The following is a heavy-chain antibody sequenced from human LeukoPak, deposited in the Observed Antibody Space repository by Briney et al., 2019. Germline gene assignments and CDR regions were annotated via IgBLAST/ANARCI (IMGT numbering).Heavy chain of an antibody. J-gene: IGHJ5*02. CDR1: GYTFIGYY. D-gene: IGHD3-22*01. V-gene: IGHV1-2*02. CDR3: ARGLASGSYNWFDP. Sequence: ASVKVSCKASGYTFIGYYIHWVRQAPGQGLEWMGWINPNSGGTNSAQKFQGRVTMTRNTSISTAYMELSSLRSEDTAVYYCARGLASGSYNWFDPWGQGTLVTVSS. CDR2: INPNSGGT.